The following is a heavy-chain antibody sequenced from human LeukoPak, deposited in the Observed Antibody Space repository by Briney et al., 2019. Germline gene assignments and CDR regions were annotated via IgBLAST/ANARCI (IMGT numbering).Heavy chain of an antibody. CDR1: GYTFTGYY. J-gene: IGHJ6*03. CDR2: INPNSGGT. V-gene: IGHV1-2*02. D-gene: IGHD4-11*01. Sequence: ASVKVSCKASGYTFTGYYMHWVRQAPGQGLEWMGWINPNSGGTNYAQKFQGRVTMTRDTSISTAYMELSRLRSDDTAVYYCARGTTVTNSYYYYYYYMDVWGKGTTVTVSS. CDR3: ARGTTVTNSYYYYYYYMDV.